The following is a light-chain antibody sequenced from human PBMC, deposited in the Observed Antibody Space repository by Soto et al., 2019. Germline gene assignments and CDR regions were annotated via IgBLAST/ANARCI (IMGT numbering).Light chain of an antibody. V-gene: IGLV2-14*01. J-gene: IGLJ3*02. CDR1: NRDVGSYNL. CDR2: EVR. CDR3: SSYTTTSTLV. Sequence: QSALTQPASVSGSPGQSITIACTGTNRDVGSYNLVSWYQQRPGEAPKLIISEVRNRPSGISYRFTGSKSGNTASLTISGLQAEDEADYVCSSYTTTSTLVFGGGTKVTVL.